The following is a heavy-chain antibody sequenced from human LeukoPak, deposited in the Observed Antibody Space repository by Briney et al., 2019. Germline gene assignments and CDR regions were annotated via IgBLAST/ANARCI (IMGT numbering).Heavy chain of an antibody. Sequence: PGGSLRLSCAASGFTFSGSTMHWVRQASGKGLEWVGRISRKANNYASAYGASVKGSFTISRDDSRNTAYLQMNSLKTEDTAVYYCTAYSSVIDCNGEWGQGTLVTVSS. CDR2: ISRKANNYAS. CDR1: GFTFSGST. J-gene: IGHJ4*02. D-gene: IGHD3-22*01. V-gene: IGHV3-73*01. CDR3: TAYSSVIDCNGE.